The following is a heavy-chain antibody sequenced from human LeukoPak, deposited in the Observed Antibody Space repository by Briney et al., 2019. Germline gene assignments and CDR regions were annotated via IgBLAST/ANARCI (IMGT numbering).Heavy chain of an antibody. CDR3: ARDLVGATTLHEGF. V-gene: IGHV1-2*02. CDR1: GYTFTGYF. J-gene: IGHJ4*02. CDR2: INPNSGGT. Sequence: ASVKASCKASGYTFTGYFMHWVRQAPGQGLEWMGWINPNSGGTNYGLKFQGRVTMTRETSISTVYMGLSSLRSDDTAVYYCARDLVGATTLHEGFWGQGTLVTVSS. D-gene: IGHD1-26*01.